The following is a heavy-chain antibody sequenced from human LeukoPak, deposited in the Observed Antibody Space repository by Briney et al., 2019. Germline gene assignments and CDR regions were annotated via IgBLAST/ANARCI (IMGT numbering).Heavy chain of an antibody. J-gene: IGHJ6*03. V-gene: IGHV3-7*01. CDR3: ARVGMATIYYYSYMDV. D-gene: IGHD5-24*01. CDR2: IKHDGGEE. Sequence: GGSLRLSCAASGITFSSLWMSWFRQAPGKGLEWVADIKHDGGEEHYVASVKGRFTISRDNAKLYLQMNSLGAEDTAVYYCARVGMATIYYYSYMDVWGKGTTVTVSS. CDR1: GITFSSLW.